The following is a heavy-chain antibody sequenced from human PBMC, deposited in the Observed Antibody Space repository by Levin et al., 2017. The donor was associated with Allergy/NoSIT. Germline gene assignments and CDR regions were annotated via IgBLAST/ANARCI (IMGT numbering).Heavy chain of an antibody. V-gene: IGHV4-34*01. Sequence: SETLSLTCAVYGGSFSGYYWSWIRQPPGKGLEWIGEINHSGSTNYNPSLKSRVTISVDTSKNQFSLKLSSVTAADTAVYYCARETRYFAVYYAFDIWGQGTMVTVSS. CDR2: INHSGST. CDR1: GGSFSGYY. J-gene: IGHJ3*02. CDR3: ARETRYFAVYYAFDI. D-gene: IGHD2-8*01.